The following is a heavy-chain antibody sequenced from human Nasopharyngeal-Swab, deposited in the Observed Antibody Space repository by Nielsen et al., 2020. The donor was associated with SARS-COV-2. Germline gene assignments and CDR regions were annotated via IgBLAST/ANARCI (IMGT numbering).Heavy chain of an antibody. CDR2: IVPIFGTA. Sequence: VGKAHGKGCEWMGGIVPIFGTANYAQKFQGRVTITADKSTSTAYMEMSSLRSEDTAVYYCAREERGSGYYYYMDDWGKGTTVTVSS. J-gene: IGHJ6*03. CDR3: AREERGSGYYYYMDD. V-gene: IGHV1-69*06. D-gene: IGHD3-10*01.